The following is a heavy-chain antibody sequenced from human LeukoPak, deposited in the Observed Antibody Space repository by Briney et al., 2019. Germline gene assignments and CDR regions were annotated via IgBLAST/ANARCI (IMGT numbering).Heavy chain of an antibody. CDR1: GFTFSDYY. J-gene: IGHJ6*03. D-gene: IGHD2-2*03. V-gene: IGHV3-11*01. CDR3: AKDVLLSGYCSSTSCSYYYYYYMDV. Sequence: PGGSLRLSCAASGFTFSDYYMSWIRQAPGKGLEWVSYISSSGSTIYYADSVKGRFTISRDNSKNTLYLQMNSLRAEDTAVYYCAKDVLLSGYCSSTSCSYYYYYYMDVWGKGTTVTISS. CDR2: ISSSGSTI.